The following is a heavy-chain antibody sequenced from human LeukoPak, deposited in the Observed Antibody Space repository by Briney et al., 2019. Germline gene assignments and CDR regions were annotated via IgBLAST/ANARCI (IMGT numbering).Heavy chain of an antibody. J-gene: IGHJ5*02. Sequence: PSETLSLTCTVSGGSISSYYWSWIRQPPGKGLEWIGYIYYSGSTNYNPSLKSRVTISVDTSKNQFSLKLSSVTAADTAVYYCARDYGAKGVDPWGQGTLVTVSS. V-gene: IGHV4-59*01. CDR2: IYYSGST. CDR1: GGSISSYY. D-gene: IGHD4-17*01. CDR3: ARDYGAKGVDP.